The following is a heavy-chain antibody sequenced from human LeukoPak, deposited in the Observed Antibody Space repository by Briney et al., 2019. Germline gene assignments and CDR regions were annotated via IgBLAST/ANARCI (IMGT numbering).Heavy chain of an antibody. CDR2: INAGNGNT. CDR3: ARDPRTMYYYDSSGYLDY. Sequence: ASVKVSCKASGYTFTSYAMHWVRQAPGQRLEWMGWINAGNGNTKYSQKFQGRVTITRDTSASTAYMELSSLRSEDTAVYYCARDPRTMYYYDSSGYLDYWGQGTLVTVSS. CDR1: GYTFTSYA. J-gene: IGHJ4*02. V-gene: IGHV1-3*01. D-gene: IGHD3-22*01.